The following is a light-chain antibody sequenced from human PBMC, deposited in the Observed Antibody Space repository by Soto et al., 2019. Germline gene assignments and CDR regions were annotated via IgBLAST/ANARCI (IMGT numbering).Light chain of an antibody. CDR2: GAS. J-gene: IGKJ1*01. Sequence: TVLTQSPATLSLSPGEGATVSCRASQSVSTYLTWYQQKPGQAPRLLIYGASNRATGVAARFSGSGSETDFTLTISSLEPEDSAVYYCQQRDSWWTFVQGTKVDIK. CDR1: QSVSTY. V-gene: IGKV3-11*01. CDR3: QQRDSWWT.